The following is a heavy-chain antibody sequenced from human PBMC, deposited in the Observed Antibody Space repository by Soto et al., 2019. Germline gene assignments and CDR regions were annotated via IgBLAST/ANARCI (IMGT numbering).Heavy chain of an antibody. CDR1: GDSVSSNSAV. CDR2: TYFRSKWYT. Sequence: PSQTLSLTCAISGDSVSSNSAVRNWLRQSPSRGLEWLGRTYFRSKWYTDYAVSVKSRITINPDTSKNQFSLQLSSVTPEDTAVYYCGRESMAGWVDFWGQGALVTVSS. D-gene: IGHD6-19*01. CDR3: GRESMAGWVDF. V-gene: IGHV6-1*01. J-gene: IGHJ4*02.